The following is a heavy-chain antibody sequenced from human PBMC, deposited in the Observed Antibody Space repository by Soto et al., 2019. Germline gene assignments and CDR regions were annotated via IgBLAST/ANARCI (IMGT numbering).Heavy chain of an antibody. D-gene: IGHD2-15*01. CDR1: GGSISSGAYY. J-gene: IGHJ4*02. CDR3: ARTYCSGGTCYSLDY. CDR2: IHYSGST. Sequence: QVQLQESGPGLVKPSQTLSLTCTVSGGSISSGAYYWSWIRQHPGKGLEWIGYIHYSGSTYYNPSLNSRVTILLDTSKNQFSLKLTSVTASDTAVYYCARTYCSGGTCYSLDYWGQGILVTVSS. V-gene: IGHV4-31*03.